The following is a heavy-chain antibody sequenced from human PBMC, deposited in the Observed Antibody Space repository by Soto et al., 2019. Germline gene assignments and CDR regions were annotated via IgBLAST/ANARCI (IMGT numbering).Heavy chain of an antibody. CDR1: GGTFSSYA. CDR2: IIPIFGTA. Sequence: ASVKVSCKASGGTFSSYAISWVRQAPGQGLEWMGGIIPIFGTANYAQKFQGRVTITADESTSTAYMELSSLRSEDTAVYYCARDTYYYDSSGYYYPRFDYWGQGTLVTVSS. V-gene: IGHV1-69*13. J-gene: IGHJ4*02. CDR3: ARDTYYYDSSGYYYPRFDY. D-gene: IGHD3-22*01.